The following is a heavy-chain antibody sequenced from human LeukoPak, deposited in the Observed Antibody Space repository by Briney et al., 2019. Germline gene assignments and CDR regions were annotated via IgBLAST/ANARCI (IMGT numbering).Heavy chain of an antibody. CDR1: GGSISSYY. J-gene: IGHJ3*02. D-gene: IGHD1-26*01. V-gene: IGHV4-4*07. CDR2: IYTSGST. CDR3: ARGGGGRPDPFDI. Sequence: SETLSLTYTVSGGSISSYYWSWIRQPDGKGLEWIGRIYTSGSTNYNPSLKSRVTMSVDTFKSQFSLKLSSVTAADTAVYYCARGGGGRPDPFDIWGQGTMVTVSS.